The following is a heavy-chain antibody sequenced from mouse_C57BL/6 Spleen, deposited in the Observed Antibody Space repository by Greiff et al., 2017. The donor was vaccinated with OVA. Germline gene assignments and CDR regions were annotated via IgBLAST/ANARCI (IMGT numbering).Heavy chain of an antibody. J-gene: IGHJ4*01. CDR3: ARSYDYDVDHYAMDY. V-gene: IGHV7-3*01. Sequence: EVNLVESGGGLVQPGGSLSLSCAASGFTFTDYYMSWVRQPPGKALEWLGFIRNKANGYTTEYSASVKGRFTISRDNSQSILYLQMNALRAEDSATYYCARSYDYDVDHYAMDYWGQGTSVTVSS. CDR2: IRNKANGYTT. CDR1: GFTFTDYY. D-gene: IGHD2-4*01.